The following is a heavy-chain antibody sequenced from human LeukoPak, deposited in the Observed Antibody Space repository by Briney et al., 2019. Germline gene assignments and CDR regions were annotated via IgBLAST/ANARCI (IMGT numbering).Heavy chain of an antibody. CDR2: MYYSGST. V-gene: IGHV4-39*01. Sequence: SETLSLTCTVSGGSISTSRHYWGWIRQPPGKGLEWIGNMYYSGSTYYNPSLKSRVTISVDTYKSRFSLKLSSVTAADTAVYYCAATVTTRYYFDYWGQGTLVTVSS. CDR1: GGSISTSRHY. D-gene: IGHD4-17*01. CDR3: AATVTTRYYFDY. J-gene: IGHJ4*02.